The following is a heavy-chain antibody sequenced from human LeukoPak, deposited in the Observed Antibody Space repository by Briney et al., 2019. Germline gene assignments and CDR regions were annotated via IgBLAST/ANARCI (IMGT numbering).Heavy chain of an antibody. J-gene: IGHJ4*02. D-gene: IGHD1-14*01. CDR2: ISGSGGST. CDR3: AKGDRFRTGSFDY. Sequence: PGGSLRLSCAASGFTFSSYAMSWVRQAPGKGMEWVSAISGSGGSTYYADSVKGRFTISRDNSKNTLYLQMNSLRAEDTAVYYCAKGDRFRTGSFDYWGQGTLVTVSS. CDR1: GFTFSSYA. V-gene: IGHV3-23*01.